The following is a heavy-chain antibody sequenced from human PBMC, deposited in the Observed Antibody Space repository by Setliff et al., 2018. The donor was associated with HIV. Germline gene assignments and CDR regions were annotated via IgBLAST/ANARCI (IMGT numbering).Heavy chain of an antibody. Sequence: SETLSLTCAVSGYSISSGYYWGWIRQPPGKGLEWIGSIYHSGGTYYNPSLKSRVTISVDTPKNQFSLKLSSVTAADTAVYYCARGRGNDYVWGSYRYFDYWGQGTLVTVSS. CDR2: IYHSGGT. D-gene: IGHD3-16*02. CDR1: GYSISSGYY. J-gene: IGHJ4*02. CDR3: ARGRGNDYVWGSYRYFDY. V-gene: IGHV4-38-2*01.